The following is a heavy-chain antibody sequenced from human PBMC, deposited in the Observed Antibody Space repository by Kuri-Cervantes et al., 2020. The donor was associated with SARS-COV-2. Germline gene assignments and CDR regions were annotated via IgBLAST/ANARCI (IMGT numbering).Heavy chain of an antibody. CDR2: INPNSGGT. D-gene: IGHD3-10*01. V-gene: IGHV1-2*04. CDR1: GYTFTDYY. Sequence: ASVKVSCKASGYTFTDYYIYWVRQAPGQGLEWMGWINPNSGGTNYAQKFQGWVTMTRDTSLTTGYMELTRLTSDDTAVYYCARGMVRGLIQYYYYGMDVWGQGTTVTVSS. CDR3: ARGMVRGLIQYYYYGMDV. J-gene: IGHJ6*02.